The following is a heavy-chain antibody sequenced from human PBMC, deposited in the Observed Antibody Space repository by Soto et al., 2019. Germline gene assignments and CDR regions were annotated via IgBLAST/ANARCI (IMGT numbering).Heavy chain of an antibody. CDR1: GFTFSSYE. Sequence: GGSLRLSCSASGFTFSSYEMSWVRQAPGKGLEWVSYISSSGSTIYYADSVKGRFTISRDNAKNSLYLQMNSLRAEDTAVYYCARAKTYYYDSSGYSYYYGMDVWGQGTTVTV. D-gene: IGHD3-22*01. J-gene: IGHJ6*02. CDR2: ISSSGSTI. CDR3: ARAKTYYYDSSGYSYYYGMDV. V-gene: IGHV3-48*03.